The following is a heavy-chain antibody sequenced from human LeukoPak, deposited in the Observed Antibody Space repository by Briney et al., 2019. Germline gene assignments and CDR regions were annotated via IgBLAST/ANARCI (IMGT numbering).Heavy chain of an antibody. CDR2: ISWNSGSI. J-gene: IGHJ4*02. CDR1: GFTFDDYA. V-gene: IGHV3-9*01. Sequence: GGSLRLSCAASGFTFDDYAMHWVRQAPGKGLEWVSGISWNSGSIGYADSVKGRFTISRDNAKNSLYLQMNSLRAEDTALYYCAKDRTAAGRGPFGYWGQGTLVSVSS. CDR3: AKDRTAAGRGPFGY. D-gene: IGHD3-3*01.